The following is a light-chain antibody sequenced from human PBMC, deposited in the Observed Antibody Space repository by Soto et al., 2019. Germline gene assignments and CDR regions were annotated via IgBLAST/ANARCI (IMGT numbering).Light chain of an antibody. Sequence: QSVLTQPASVSGSPGQSITISCTGTSSDVGSYNLVSWYQQHPGKAPKVMIYEVDKRPSGVSNRFSGSESGNTASLTISGLQAEDEADYYCCSYAGSTIFYVFGTGTKVTVL. J-gene: IGLJ1*01. V-gene: IGLV2-23*02. CDR3: CSYAGSTIFYV. CDR2: EVD. CDR1: SSDVGSYNL.